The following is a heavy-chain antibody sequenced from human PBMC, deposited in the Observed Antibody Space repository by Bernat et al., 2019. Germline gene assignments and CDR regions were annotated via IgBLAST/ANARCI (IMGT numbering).Heavy chain of an antibody. V-gene: IGHV3-30*03. Sequence: QVQLVESGGGVVQPGRSLRLSCTVSGFAFSSYGMHWVRQAPGKGLEWVSFILYDGSNKYYADSVKGRFTISRDNSKNTLYLQMNSLRAEDTAVYYCARNSGSYYYYYGMDVWGQGTTVTVSS. J-gene: IGHJ6*02. D-gene: IGHD1-26*01. CDR1: GFAFSSYG. CDR3: ARNSGSYYYYYGMDV. CDR2: ILYDGSNK.